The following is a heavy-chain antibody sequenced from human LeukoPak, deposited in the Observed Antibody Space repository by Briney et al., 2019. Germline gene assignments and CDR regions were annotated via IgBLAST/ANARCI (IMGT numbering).Heavy chain of an antibody. Sequence: ASVKVSCKVSGYTLTELSMHWVRQAPGQGLEWMGWINPNSGGTNYAQKFQGRVTMTRDTSISTAYMELSRLRSDDTAVYYCASSSILIRSSSLDYWGQGTLVTVSS. CDR2: INPNSGGT. CDR1: GYTLTELS. D-gene: IGHD2-2*01. V-gene: IGHV1-2*02. CDR3: ASSSILIRSSSLDY. J-gene: IGHJ4*02.